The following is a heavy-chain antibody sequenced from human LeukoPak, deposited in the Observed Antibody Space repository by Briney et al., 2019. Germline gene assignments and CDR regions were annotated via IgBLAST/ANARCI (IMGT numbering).Heavy chain of an antibody. D-gene: IGHD6-13*01. J-gene: IGHJ4*02. V-gene: IGHV1-2*04. CDR2: INPNSGGT. Sequence: ASVTVSCKASGYTFNGYYMHWVRQAPGQGLEWMGWINPNSGGTNYAQKFQGWVTMTRDTSISTAYMELSRLRSDDTAVYYCARGSIAAAGPGDYWGQGTLVTVSS. CDR3: ARGSIAAAGPGDY. CDR1: GYTFNGYY.